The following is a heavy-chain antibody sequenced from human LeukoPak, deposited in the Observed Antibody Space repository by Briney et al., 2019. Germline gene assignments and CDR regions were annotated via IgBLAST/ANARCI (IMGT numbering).Heavy chain of an antibody. CDR1: GFTFSSTA. J-gene: IGHJ4*02. CDR2: MSGSGT. CDR3: ARLTSH. D-gene: IGHD3-16*01. Sequence: GGSLRLSCAASGFTFSSTAMSWVRQAPGKGLEWVSTMSGSGTYCADSVKGRFTISRDNSKNTLYLQMNSLRAEDTAVYYCARLTSHWGQGTLVTVSS. V-gene: IGHV3-23*01.